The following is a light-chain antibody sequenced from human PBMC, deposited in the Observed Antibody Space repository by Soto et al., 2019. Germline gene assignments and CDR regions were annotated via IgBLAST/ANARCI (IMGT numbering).Light chain of an antibody. V-gene: IGLV2-14*01. CDR3: SSYASDITHV. Sequence: QSVLTQPASVSGSPGQSITNSCTGSSSDVGAYNYVSWYRQYPGKAPQVIIYEVSDRPSGISNRFSGSKSGNTASLTISGLQAEDEADYYCSSYASDITHVFGGGTKLTVL. CDR2: EVS. CDR1: SSDVGAYNY. J-gene: IGLJ3*02.